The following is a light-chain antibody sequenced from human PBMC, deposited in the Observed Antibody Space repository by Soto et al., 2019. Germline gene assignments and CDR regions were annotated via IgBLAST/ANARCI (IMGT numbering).Light chain of an antibody. CDR2: DAS. CDR1: QSVSSY. Sequence: EIVLTQSKDTLSLSPGERSTLSCSASQSVSSYLAWYQQKPGQAPRLLIYDASNRATGIPARFSGSGSGTDFTLTISSLEPEDFAVYYCQQRTNWPITFCQGARLEI. V-gene: IGKV3-11*01. J-gene: IGKJ5*01. CDR3: QQRTNWPIT.